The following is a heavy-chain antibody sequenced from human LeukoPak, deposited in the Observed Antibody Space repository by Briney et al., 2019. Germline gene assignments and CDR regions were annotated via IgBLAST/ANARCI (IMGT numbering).Heavy chain of an antibody. CDR1: GFTFSSYS. Sequence: PGGSLRLSCAASGFTFSSYSVNWVRQAPGKGLEWVSSISSSSSYIYYADSVKGRFTISRDNAKNSLYLQMNSLRAEDTAVYYCARGGTIDLGYSYGNGEIFDYWGQGTLVTVSS. CDR3: ARGGTIDLGYSYGNGEIFDY. CDR2: ISSSSSYI. J-gene: IGHJ4*02. V-gene: IGHV3-21*01. D-gene: IGHD5-18*01.